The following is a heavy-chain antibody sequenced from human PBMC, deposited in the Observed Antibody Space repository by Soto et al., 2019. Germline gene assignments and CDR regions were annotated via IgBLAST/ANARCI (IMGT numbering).Heavy chain of an antibody. D-gene: IGHD6-13*01. J-gene: IGHJ2*01. CDR3: AKGQLGIAAAGLPYWYFDL. CDR2: ISWNSGSI. Sequence: EVQLVESGGGLVQPGRSLRLSCAASGFTFDDYAMHLVRQAPGKGLDWVSGISWNSGSIGYADSVKGRVTISRVNAKNSLYLQMNSLRAEDTALYYCAKGQLGIAAAGLPYWYFDLWGRGTLVTVSS. V-gene: IGHV3-9*01. CDR1: GFTFDDYA.